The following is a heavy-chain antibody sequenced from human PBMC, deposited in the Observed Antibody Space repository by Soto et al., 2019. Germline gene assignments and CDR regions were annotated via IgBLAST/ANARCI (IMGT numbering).Heavy chain of an antibody. CDR1: GDSVSSNSAA. J-gene: IGHJ3*02. CDR2: TYYRSKWYN. D-gene: IGHD1-26*01. Sequence: SQTLSLTCAISGDSVSSNSAAWNWIRQSPSRGLEWLGRTYYRSKWYNDYAVSVKSRITINPDTSKNQFSLQLNSVTPEDTAVYYCARGIVGALGAQGAFDIWGQGTMVTVSS. CDR3: ARGIVGALGAQGAFDI. V-gene: IGHV6-1*01.